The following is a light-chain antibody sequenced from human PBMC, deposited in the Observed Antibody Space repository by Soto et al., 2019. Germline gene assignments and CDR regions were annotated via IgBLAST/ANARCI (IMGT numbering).Light chain of an antibody. CDR2: DAS. CDR3: QQYDNLPYS. Sequence: DIQMTQSPSYLSASVGDRVTFTCQASQDISNYLQWYQQKEGKAPNLLIYDASDLETGVPSRFSGSGSGKDFTFTISSLKPEDIGTYYCQQYDNLPYSFGQGTKVDIK. J-gene: IGKJ2*01. V-gene: IGKV1-33*01. CDR1: QDISNY.